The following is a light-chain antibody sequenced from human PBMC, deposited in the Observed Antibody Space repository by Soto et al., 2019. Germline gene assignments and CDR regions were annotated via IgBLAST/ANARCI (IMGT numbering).Light chain of an antibody. CDR2: DAS. CDR3: QQYGSSPLIT. CDR1: QTVRNNY. Sequence: EFVLTQSPGTLSLSPGERATLSCRASQTVRNNYLAWYQQKPGQAPRLLIYDASSRATGIPDRFSGSGSGTDFTLTISRLEPEDFVVYYCQQYGSSPLITFGQGTRLEI. J-gene: IGKJ5*01. V-gene: IGKV3-20*01.